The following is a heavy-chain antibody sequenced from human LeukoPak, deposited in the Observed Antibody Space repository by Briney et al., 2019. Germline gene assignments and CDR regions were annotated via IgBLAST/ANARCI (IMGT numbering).Heavy chain of an antibody. J-gene: IGHJ4*02. V-gene: IGHV3-53*01. D-gene: IGHD6-19*01. Sequence: GGSLRLSCAASGFTVSTSYMSWVRQAPGKGPEWVSVIYSAGTTYYADSVKGRFTISRDNAKNTLYLQMNGLRAEDTAVYYCAKGGISVAGYDYWGQGTLVTVSS. CDR2: IYSAGTT. CDR1: GFTVSTSY. CDR3: AKGGISVAGYDY.